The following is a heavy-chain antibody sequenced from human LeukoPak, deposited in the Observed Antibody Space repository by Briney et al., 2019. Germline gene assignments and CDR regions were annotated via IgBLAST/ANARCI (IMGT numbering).Heavy chain of an antibody. CDR3: ARDERYCNGDNHYPDLGY. CDR1: GYTFTGYY. J-gene: IGHJ4*02. D-gene: IGHD2-15*01. CDR2: SNPNTGAT. V-gene: IGHV1-2*02. Sequence: GASVKVSCKASGYTFTGYYMFWVRQAQGQGLEWRGGSNPNTGATKYGQNFQGRVTLTRDTSIRTTFMELSSLRSDDTAVYYCARDERYCNGDNHYPDLGYWGQGTLVTVSS.